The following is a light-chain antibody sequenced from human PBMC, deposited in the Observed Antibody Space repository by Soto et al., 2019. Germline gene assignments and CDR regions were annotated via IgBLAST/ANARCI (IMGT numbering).Light chain of an antibody. V-gene: IGLV3-9*01. CDR3: QVWDSSTVV. J-gene: IGLJ2*01. CDR2: SDT. Sequence: SYELTQPLTVSVALGQTARITCGGNNIGSKNVHWYQQKPGQAPVLVIYSDTNRPSGIPERFSGSNSGNTATLTISRAQVGDEADYYCQVWDSSTVVFGGGTQLTVL. CDR1: NIGSKN.